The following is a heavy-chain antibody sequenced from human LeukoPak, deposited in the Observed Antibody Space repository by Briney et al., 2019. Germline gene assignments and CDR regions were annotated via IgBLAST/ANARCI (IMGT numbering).Heavy chain of an antibody. CDR2: IDPNNGDT. J-gene: IGHJ3*02. CDR1: AYTFTGYY. V-gene: IGHV1-2*02. CDR3: ARRSRNGLDAFDI. D-gene: IGHD2-8*01. Sequence: ASLKVSCKASAYTFTGYYLHWVRQAPGQGPVWVGWIDPNNGDTDYAQEFQGRVSMTRVRSISTAYMELSRLTSDDTAVYYCARRSRNGLDAFDIWGQGTMVTVSS.